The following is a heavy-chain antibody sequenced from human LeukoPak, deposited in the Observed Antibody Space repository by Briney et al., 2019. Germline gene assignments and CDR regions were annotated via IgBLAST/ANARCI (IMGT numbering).Heavy chain of an antibody. Sequence: GGSLRLSCAASGFTFDDYAMHWVRQAPGKGLEWVSLISWDGGSTYYADSVKGRFTISRDNSKNSLYLQMNSLRAEDTALYYCAKGDRGGWYWGGSDYYYMDVWGKGTTVTVSS. J-gene: IGHJ6*03. V-gene: IGHV3-43D*03. D-gene: IGHD6-19*01. CDR1: GFTFDDYA. CDR2: ISWDGGST. CDR3: AKGDRGGWYWGGSDYYYMDV.